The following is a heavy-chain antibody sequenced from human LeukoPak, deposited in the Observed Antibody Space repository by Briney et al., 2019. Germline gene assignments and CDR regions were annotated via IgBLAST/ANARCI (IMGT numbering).Heavy chain of an antibody. J-gene: IGHJ4*02. CDR2: IYRSGST. CDR3: ATSNYDFWSGYYSS. Sequence: SETLSLTCTVSRYSISSGYYWGWIRQPPGQGLEWIGSIYRSGSTYYNSSLKSRVTISVDTSKNQFSLKLSSVTAADTAVYYCATSNYDFWSGYYSSWGQGTLVTVSS. CDR1: RYSISSGYY. V-gene: IGHV4-38-2*02. D-gene: IGHD3-3*01.